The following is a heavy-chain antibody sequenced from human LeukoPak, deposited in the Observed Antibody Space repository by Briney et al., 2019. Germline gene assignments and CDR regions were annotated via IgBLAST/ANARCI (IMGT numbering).Heavy chain of an antibody. CDR3: ARVFWEKDGFIGPFDI. V-gene: IGHV3-7*02. D-gene: IGHD3-3*01. J-gene: IGHJ3*02. CDR1: GFTFSSYW. CDR2: IKQDGSEN. Sequence: GGSLRLSCAASGFTFSSYWMSWVRQAPGKGLEWVANIKQDGSENYYVDSVKGRFTISRDNARNSLYLQMNSLRAEDTAVYYCARVFWEKDGFIGPFDIWGQGTMVTVSS.